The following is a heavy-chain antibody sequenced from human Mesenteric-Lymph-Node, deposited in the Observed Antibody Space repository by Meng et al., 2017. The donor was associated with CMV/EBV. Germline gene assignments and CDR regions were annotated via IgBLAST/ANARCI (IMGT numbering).Heavy chain of an antibody. CDR3: AKDSCSSTSCYTGLDY. CDR2: ISWNSGSI. D-gene: IGHD2-2*02. CDR1: GFTFDDYA. J-gene: IGHJ4*02. Sequence: LSLTCAASGFTFDDYAMHWVRQAPGKGLEWVSGISWNSGSIGYADSVKGRFTISRDNAKNSLYLQMNSLRAEDTALYYCAKDSCSSTSCYTGLDYWGQGTLVTVSS. V-gene: IGHV3-9*01.